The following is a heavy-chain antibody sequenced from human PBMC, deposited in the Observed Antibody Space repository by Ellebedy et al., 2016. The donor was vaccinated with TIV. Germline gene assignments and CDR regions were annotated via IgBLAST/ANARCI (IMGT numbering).Heavy chain of an antibody. V-gene: IGHV3-30*02. CDR3: LKASSFEY. CDR1: GFKFRSYG. J-gene: IGHJ4*01. Sequence: GESLKISCAASGFKFRSYGMHWVRQAPGKRLGWVAFIRYDDSKKDYTDSVKGRFTISRDNSNDILYLQMNDLRSEDTAVYYCLKASSFEYWGQGTLVTVSS. CDR2: IRYDDSKK.